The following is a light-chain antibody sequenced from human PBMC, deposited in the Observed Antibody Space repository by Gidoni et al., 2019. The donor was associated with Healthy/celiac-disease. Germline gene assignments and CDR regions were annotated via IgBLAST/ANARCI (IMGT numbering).Light chain of an antibody. CDR1: QSVSSN. CDR2: GAS. V-gene: IGKV3-15*01. CDR3: QQYNNWPPWT. J-gene: IGKJ1*01. Sequence: EIVMTQSPATLSVSPGERATLSCRASQSVSSNLAWYQQKPRQAPRLLIYGASTRATGIPARFSGSGSGTEFTLTISSLQSEDFAVYYCQQYNNWPPWTFGQGTNVEIK.